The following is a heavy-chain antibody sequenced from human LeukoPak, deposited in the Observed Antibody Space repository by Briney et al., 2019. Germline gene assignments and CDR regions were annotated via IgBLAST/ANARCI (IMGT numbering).Heavy chain of an antibody. D-gene: IGHD6-19*01. CDR2: IIPIFGTA. CDR1: GGTFSSYA. V-gene: IGHV1-69*05. Sequence: ASVKVSCKASGGTFSSYAISWVRQAPGQGLEWMGGIIPIFGTANYAQKFQGRVTMTTDTSTSTAYMELRSLRSDDTAVYYCARASSSGWSVGWGQGTLVTVSS. J-gene: IGHJ4*02. CDR3: ARASSSGWSVG.